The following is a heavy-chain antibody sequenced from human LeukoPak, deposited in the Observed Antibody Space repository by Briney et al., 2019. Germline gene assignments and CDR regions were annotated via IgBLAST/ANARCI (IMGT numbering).Heavy chain of an antibody. CDR2: INHSGST. CDR3: ARPSRRRYYGQPGPAGAFDI. V-gene: IGHV4-34*08. Sequence: GSLRLSCAASGFTFSDYYMSWIRQAPGKGLEWIGEINHSGSTNYNPSLKSRVTISVDTSKNQFSLKLSSVTAADTAVYYCARPSRRRYYGQPGPAGAFDIWGQGAMVTVSS. D-gene: IGHD3-22*01. J-gene: IGHJ3*02. CDR1: GFTFSDYY.